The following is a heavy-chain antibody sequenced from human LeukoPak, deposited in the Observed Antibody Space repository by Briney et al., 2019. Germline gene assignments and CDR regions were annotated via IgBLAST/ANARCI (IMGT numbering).Heavy chain of an antibody. CDR2: ISYDGSNK. J-gene: IGHJ6*02. Sequence: AGGSLRLSCAASGFTFSSYGMHWVRQAPGKGLEWVAVISYDGSNKYYADSVKGRFTISRDNSKNTLYLQMNSLRAEDTALYYCAVSMVRGVIHGMDVWGQGTTVTVSS. D-gene: IGHD3-10*01. CDR1: GFTFSSYG. V-gene: IGHV3-30*03. CDR3: AVSMVRGVIHGMDV.